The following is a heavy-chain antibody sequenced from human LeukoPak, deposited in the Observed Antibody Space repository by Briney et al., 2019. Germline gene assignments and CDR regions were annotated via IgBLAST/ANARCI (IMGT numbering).Heavy chain of an antibody. CDR1: GFTFSRYS. D-gene: IGHD3-22*01. Sequence: PGGSLRLSCAASGFTFSRYSMNWVRQAPGKGLEWVSAISGSGGSTYYADSVKGRFTISRDNSKNTLYLQMNSLRAEDTAVYYCAKASAMIVVVSKHFDYWGQGTLVTVSS. V-gene: IGHV3-23*01. CDR2: ISGSGGST. CDR3: AKASAMIVVVSKHFDY. J-gene: IGHJ4*02.